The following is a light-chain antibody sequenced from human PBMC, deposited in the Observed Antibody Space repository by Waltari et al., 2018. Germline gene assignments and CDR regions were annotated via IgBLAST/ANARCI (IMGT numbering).Light chain of an antibody. CDR3: QQTYSTPGIT. J-gene: IGKJ5*01. Sequence: DIQMTQSPSPLSASVGERVTNTCRAGQKINGYLNWYQHKPGKAPKLLIYGAANLQTGVPSRFSGSEAGTDFTLTINSLQPEDFAAYFCQQTYSTPGITFGQGTRLEI. CDR1: QKINGY. V-gene: IGKV1-39*01. CDR2: GAA.